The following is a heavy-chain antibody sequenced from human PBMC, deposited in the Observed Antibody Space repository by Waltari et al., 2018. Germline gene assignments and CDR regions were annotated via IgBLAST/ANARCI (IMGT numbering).Heavy chain of an antibody. CDR1: GGSISSGSYY. CDR2: IYTSGST. Sequence: QVQLQESGPGLVKPSQTLSLTCTVSGGSISSGSYYWRWIRQPAGKGLEWIGRIYTSGSTNYNPSLKSRVTISVDTSKNQFSLKLSSVTAADTAVYYCARAGLGMPDYWGQGTLVTVSS. V-gene: IGHV4-61*02. J-gene: IGHJ4*02. D-gene: IGHD7-27*01. CDR3: ARAGLGMPDY.